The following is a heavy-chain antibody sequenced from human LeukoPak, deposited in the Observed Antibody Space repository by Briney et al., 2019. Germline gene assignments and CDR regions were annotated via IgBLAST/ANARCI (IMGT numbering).Heavy chain of an antibody. CDR3: ARAGGYSYGYDHYYYMDV. J-gene: IGHJ6*03. CDR2: IYTSGST. D-gene: IGHD5-18*01. Sequence: SETLSPTCTVSGGSISSGSYSWSWIRQPAGKGLEWIGRIYTSGSTNYNPSLKSRVTISVDTSRNQFSLKLSSVTAADTAVYYCARAGGYSYGYDHYYYMDVWGKGTTVTVSS. V-gene: IGHV4-61*02. CDR1: GGSISSGSYS.